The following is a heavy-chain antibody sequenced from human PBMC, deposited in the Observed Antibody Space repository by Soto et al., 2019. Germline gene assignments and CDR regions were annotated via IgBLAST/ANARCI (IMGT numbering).Heavy chain of an antibody. CDR1: GFAFNNYA. CDR2: ISKSDYT. V-gene: IGHV3-21*01. CDR3: AREDSIILPAVSAF. Sequence: GGSLRLSCTVSGFAFNNYAINWVRQAPGQGLEWVSSISKSDYTYYSDSVKGRFTISRDNAKNSVSLQMNTLRVEDTAVYYCAREDSIILPAVSAFWGQATLVPVSS. J-gene: IGHJ1*01. D-gene: IGHD2-2*01.